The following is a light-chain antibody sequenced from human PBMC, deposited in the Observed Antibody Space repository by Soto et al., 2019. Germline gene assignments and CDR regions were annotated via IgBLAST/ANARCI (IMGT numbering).Light chain of an antibody. CDR2: DVN. CDR3: NSYRSGGTYV. CDR1: SSDVGGYNF. J-gene: IGLJ1*01. V-gene: IGLV2-14*03. Sequence: QSALTQPASVSGSPGQSITISCTGTSSDVGGYNFVSWYQHHPGKAPKLMIYDVNNRPSGVSNRFSGSKSGNTASLTISGLQAEDEADYYCNSYRSGGTYVFGTGTQVTVL.